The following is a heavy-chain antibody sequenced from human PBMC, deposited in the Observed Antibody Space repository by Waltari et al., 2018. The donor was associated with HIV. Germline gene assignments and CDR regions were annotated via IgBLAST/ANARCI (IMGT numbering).Heavy chain of an antibody. D-gene: IGHD3-3*01. CDR1: GDSVSSNSAA. CDR3: ARGWDYDFWSGLEGGKFDP. CDR2: TYFMSKWYI. V-gene: IGHV6-1*01. Sequence: QVQLQQSGPGLVKPSQTLSLTCAISGDSVSSNSAAWNWIRQSPRRGLEWLGRTYFMSKWYIDYAVSVKSRITINPDTSKNHFSLQLNSVTPEDTAVYFCARGWDYDFWSGLEGGKFDPWGLGTLVTVSS. J-gene: IGHJ5*02.